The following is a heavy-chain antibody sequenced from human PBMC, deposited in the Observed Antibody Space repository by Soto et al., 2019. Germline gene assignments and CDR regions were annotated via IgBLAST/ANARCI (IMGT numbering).Heavy chain of an antibody. Sequence: PGESLKISCKGSGYSFTSYWIGWVRQMPGKGLEWMGIIYPGDSDTRYSPSFQGQVTISADKSISTAYLQWSSLKASDTAMYYCARAWFGELPRQYYYYGMDVWGQGTTVTVSS. J-gene: IGHJ6*02. CDR2: IYPGDSDT. CDR1: GYSFTSYW. CDR3: ARAWFGELPRQYYYYGMDV. V-gene: IGHV5-51*01. D-gene: IGHD3-10*01.